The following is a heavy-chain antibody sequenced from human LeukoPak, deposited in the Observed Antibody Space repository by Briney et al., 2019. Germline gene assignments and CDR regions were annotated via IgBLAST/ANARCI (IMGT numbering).Heavy chain of an antibody. Sequence: SETLSLTCTVSGGSISSTTCYWGWIRQPPGKGLEWIGSFYYKGSTYYNPSLKSRVTISVDTSKNQFSLKLNSVTAADTAVYYCAGARVVPAAPSGWFDPWGQGTLVTVSA. CDR3: AGARVVPAAPSGWFDP. CDR2: FYYKGST. D-gene: IGHD2-2*01. V-gene: IGHV4-39*07. J-gene: IGHJ5*02. CDR1: GGSISSTTCY.